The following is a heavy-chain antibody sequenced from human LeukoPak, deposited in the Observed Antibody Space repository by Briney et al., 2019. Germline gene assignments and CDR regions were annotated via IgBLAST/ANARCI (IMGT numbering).Heavy chain of an antibody. CDR1: GGSISSSSYY. V-gene: IGHV4-39*01. CDR3: ARIVVVVAANDYYYYMDV. CDR2: IYYSGST. Sequence: SETLSLTCTVSGGSISSSSYYWGWIRQPPGKGLEWIGSIYYSGSTYYNPSLKSRVTISVDTSKNQFSLKLSSVTAADTAVYYCARIVVVVAANDYYYYMDVWGKGTTVTISS. J-gene: IGHJ6*03. D-gene: IGHD2-15*01.